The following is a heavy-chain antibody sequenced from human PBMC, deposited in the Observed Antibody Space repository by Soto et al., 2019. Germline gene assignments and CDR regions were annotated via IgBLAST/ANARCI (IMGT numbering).Heavy chain of an antibody. CDR2: ISWNSGSI. CDR3: AKAPTYGDYLDY. D-gene: IGHD4-17*01. J-gene: IGHJ4*02. CDR1: GFTFDDYA. V-gene: IGHV3-9*01. Sequence: GGSLRLSCAASGFTFDDYAMHWVRQAPGKGLEWVSGISWNSGSIGYADSVKGRFTISRDNAKNSLYLQMNSLRAEDTALYYCAKAPTYGDYLDYWGQGTLVTVSS.